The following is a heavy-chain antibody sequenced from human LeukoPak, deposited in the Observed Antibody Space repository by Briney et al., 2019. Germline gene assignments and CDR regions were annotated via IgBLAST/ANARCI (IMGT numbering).Heavy chain of an antibody. CDR1: GFTFNNYA. J-gene: IGHJ4*02. V-gene: IGHV3-23*01. Sequence: GGSLRLSCAASGFTFNNYAMTWVRRAPGKGLEWVSGVSDSGDKRYYAGSVKGRFTITRDNSNNTLYLQMNSLRAEDTAVYYCAGAPAYSSSWYAYWGQGTLVTVSS. D-gene: IGHD6-13*01. CDR3: AGAPAYSSSWYAY. CDR2: VSDSGDKR.